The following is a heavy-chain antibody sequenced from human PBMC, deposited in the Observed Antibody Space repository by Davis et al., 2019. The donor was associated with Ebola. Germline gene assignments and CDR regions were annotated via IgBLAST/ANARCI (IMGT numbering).Heavy chain of an antibody. V-gene: IGHV3-30*18. CDR3: AKKNENYDYWRGSYTGGWFDP. D-gene: IGHD3/OR15-3a*01. J-gene: IGHJ5*02. CDR2: LSSDGSEK. CDR1: GFTFSSYG. Sequence: PGGSLRLSCLASGFTFSSYGMHWVRQAPGKGLEWVAALSSDGSEKYHADSVKGRFTIPRDNSKNMLFLEMNGLRPEDTAVYYCAKKNENYDYWRGSYTGGWFDPWGQGTLVSVSS.